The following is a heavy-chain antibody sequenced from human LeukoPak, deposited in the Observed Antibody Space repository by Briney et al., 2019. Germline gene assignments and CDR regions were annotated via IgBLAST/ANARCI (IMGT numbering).Heavy chain of an antibody. CDR1: GGSISSGGYY. Sequence: SETLSLTCSVSGGSISSGGYYWSWIRQTPGKGLEWIGYIYHSGSTYYNPSLKSRVTISVDTSKNQFSLKLSSVTAADTAVYYCARHVGDLDSSGYDIDYRGQGTLVTVSS. CDR3: ARHVGDLDSSGYDIDY. D-gene: IGHD3-22*01. CDR2: IYHSGST. V-gene: IGHV4-30-2*01. J-gene: IGHJ4*02.